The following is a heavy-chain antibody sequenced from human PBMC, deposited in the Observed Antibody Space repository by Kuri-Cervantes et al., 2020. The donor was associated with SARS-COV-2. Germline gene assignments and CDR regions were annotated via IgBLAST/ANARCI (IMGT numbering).Heavy chain of an antibody. V-gene: IGHV3-48*01. J-gene: IGHJ2*01. CDR2: ISSSSSTI. CDR3: ARDPHITLIRGAYFDL. Sequence: GESLKISCAASGITFSSYSMNWVRQAPGKGLERVSYISSSSSTIYYADSVKGRFTISRDNARNSLYLQMNSLRAEDTAVYYCARDPHITLIRGAYFDLWGRGTLVTVSS. D-gene: IGHD3-10*01. CDR1: GITFSSYS.